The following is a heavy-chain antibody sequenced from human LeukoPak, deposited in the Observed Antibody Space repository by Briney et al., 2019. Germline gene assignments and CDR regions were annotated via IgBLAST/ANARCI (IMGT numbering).Heavy chain of an antibody. J-gene: IGHJ4*02. Sequence: GGSLRLSCAASGFTFSSYSMNWVRQAPGKGLEWVSYISSSSSTIYYADSVRGRCTISRDNAKRSLYLQIDSLRVEDSALYYCARGGFGEFPFDYWGQGTLVTVSP. CDR3: ARGGFGEFPFDY. V-gene: IGHV3-48*01. D-gene: IGHD3-10*01. CDR1: GFTFSSYS. CDR2: ISSSSSTI.